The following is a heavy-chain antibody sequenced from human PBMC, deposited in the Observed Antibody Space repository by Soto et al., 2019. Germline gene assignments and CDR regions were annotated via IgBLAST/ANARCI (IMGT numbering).Heavy chain of an antibody. CDR3: ARGLQLWTLDY. D-gene: IGHD5-18*01. V-gene: IGHV4-61*01. J-gene: IGHJ4*02. CDR1: GGSVSSGSDY. Sequence: SETLSLTCTVSGGSVSSGSDYWSWIRQPPGKGLEWIGYIYYRGSTNYNPSLKSRVTISLDASKNQFSLKLSSVTAADTAVYYCARGLQLWTLDYWGQGTPVTVSS. CDR2: IYYRGST.